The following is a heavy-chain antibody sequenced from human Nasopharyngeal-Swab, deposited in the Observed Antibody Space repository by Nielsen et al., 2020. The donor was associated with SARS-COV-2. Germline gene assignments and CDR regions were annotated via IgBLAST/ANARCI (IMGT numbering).Heavy chain of an antibody. CDR3: ARIRDGFADY. J-gene: IGHJ4*02. Sequence: WIRQPPGKALEWLALIDWDDDKYYSTSLKTRLTISKDTSKNQVFLTMTNMDPVDTATYYCARIRDGFADYWGQGTLVTVSS. D-gene: IGHD5-24*01. CDR2: IDWDDDK. V-gene: IGHV2-70*01.